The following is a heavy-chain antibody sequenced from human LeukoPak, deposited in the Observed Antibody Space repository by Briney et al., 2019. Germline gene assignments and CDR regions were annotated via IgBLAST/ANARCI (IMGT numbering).Heavy chain of an antibody. CDR1: GFTFSSYW. Sequence: HPGGSLRLSCAAYGFTFSSYWMSWVRQAPGKGLEWVTNIKQDGSEKYYVDSVKGRFTTSRDNAKNSLYLQMNSLRAEDTAVYYCARGGSGWYRFDYWGQGTLVTVSS. J-gene: IGHJ4*02. CDR3: ARGGSGWYRFDY. D-gene: IGHD6-19*01. CDR2: IKQDGSEK. V-gene: IGHV3-7*01.